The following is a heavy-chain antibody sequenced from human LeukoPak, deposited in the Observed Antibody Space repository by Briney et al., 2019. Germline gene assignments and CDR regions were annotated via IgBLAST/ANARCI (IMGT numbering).Heavy chain of an antibody. V-gene: IGHV4-34*01. CDR3: ASSSGYLEAFDI. J-gene: IGHJ3*02. D-gene: IGHD3-22*01. Sequence: PSETLSLTCAVYGGSFSGYYWSWIRQPPGKGLEWIGEVNHSGSTNYNPSLKSRVTISVDTSKNQFSLKLSSVTAADTAVYYCASSSGYLEAFDIWGQGTMVTVSS. CDR2: VNHSGST. CDR1: GGSFSGYY.